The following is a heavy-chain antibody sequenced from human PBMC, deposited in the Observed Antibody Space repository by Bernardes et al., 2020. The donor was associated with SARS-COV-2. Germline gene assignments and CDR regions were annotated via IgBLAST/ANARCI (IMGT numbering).Heavy chain of an antibody. J-gene: IGHJ5*02. CDR2: ISAYNGNT. CDR1: GYTFTSYG. D-gene: IGHD6-13*01. CDR3: ARGMYSSSWYSSPGT. Sequence: ASVKVSCKASGYTFTSYGISWVRQAPGQGLEWMGWISAYNGNTNYAQKLQGRVTMTTDTSTSTAYMELRSLRSDDTAVYYCARGMYSSSWYSSPGTWGQGTLVTGSS. V-gene: IGHV1-18*01.